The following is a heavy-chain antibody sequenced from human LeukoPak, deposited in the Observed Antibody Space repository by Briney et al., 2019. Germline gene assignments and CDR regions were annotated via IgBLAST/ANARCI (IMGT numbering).Heavy chain of an antibody. Sequence: GRSLRLSCAASGFTFSSYEMNWVRQAPGKGLEWVSYISSSGSTIYYADSVKGRFTISRDNSKNTLYLQMNSLRAEDTAVYYCAKDLLDGSGSYYEWGQGTLVTVSS. CDR1: GFTFSSYE. V-gene: IGHV3-48*03. D-gene: IGHD3-10*01. CDR3: AKDLLDGSGSYYE. J-gene: IGHJ4*02. CDR2: ISSSGSTI.